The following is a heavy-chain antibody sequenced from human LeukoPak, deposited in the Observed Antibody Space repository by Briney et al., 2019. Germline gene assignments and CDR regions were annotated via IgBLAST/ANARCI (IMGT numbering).Heavy chain of an antibody. CDR1: GFTFRSYG. V-gene: IGHV3-30*18. Sequence: PGGSLRLSCAASGFTFRSYGMHWVRQAPGKGLEWVAVISYDGSNKYYADSVKGRFTISRDNSKNTLYLQMNSLRAEDTAVYYCAKDFSRGAYYGSGSYGYYFDYWGQGTLVTVSS. J-gene: IGHJ4*02. CDR2: ISYDGSNK. CDR3: AKDFSRGAYYGSGSYGYYFDY. D-gene: IGHD3-10*01.